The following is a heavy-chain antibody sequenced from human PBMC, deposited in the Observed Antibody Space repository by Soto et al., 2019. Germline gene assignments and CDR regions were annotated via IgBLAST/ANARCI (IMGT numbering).Heavy chain of an antibody. V-gene: IGHV3-33*01. CDR3: ARDLDGGSYYPHYYYGMDV. CDR2: IWYDGSNK. CDR1: GFTFSSYG. J-gene: IGHJ6*02. Sequence: QVQLVESGGGVVQPGRSLRLSCAASGFTFSSYGMHWVRQAPGKGLEWVAVIWYDGSNKYYAESVKGRFTISRDNSKNTLYLQMTGLRAEDTAVYYCARDLDGGSYYPHYYYGMDVWGQGTTVTVSS. D-gene: IGHD1-26*01.